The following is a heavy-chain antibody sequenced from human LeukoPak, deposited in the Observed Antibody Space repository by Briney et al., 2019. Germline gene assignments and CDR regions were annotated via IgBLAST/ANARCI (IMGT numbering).Heavy chain of an antibody. CDR2: INSDGSSI. CDR3: ARARAGIMTGYFSDH. CDR1: GFTFSSHW. Sequence: GGSLRLSCAASGFTFSSHWMHWVRQAPGKGLVWVSRINSDGSSISYADSVKGRFTVSRDNSRETLYLEMKSLRVEDTAVYYCARARAGIMTGYFSDHWGHGTLVIVSS. J-gene: IGHJ5*02. V-gene: IGHV3-74*01. D-gene: IGHD3-9*01.